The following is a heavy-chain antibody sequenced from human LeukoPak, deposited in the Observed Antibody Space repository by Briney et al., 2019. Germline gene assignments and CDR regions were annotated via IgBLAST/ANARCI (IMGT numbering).Heavy chain of an antibody. CDR3: VRQGGGDNCR. Sequence: GGSLRLSCAASGFTLNTNDMKWVRQAPGKGLEGCAIMYPWGSAFYTDSVKGRFTVTRDDSKNMMFLQMNTLRPDDTAMYYCVRQGGGDNCRWGQGALVTVSS. V-gene: IGHV3-66*02. CDR1: GFTLNTND. CDR2: MYPWGSA. J-gene: IGHJ4*01. D-gene: IGHD4-23*01.